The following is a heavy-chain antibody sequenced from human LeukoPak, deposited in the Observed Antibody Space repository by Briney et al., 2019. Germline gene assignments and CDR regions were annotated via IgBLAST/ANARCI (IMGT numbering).Heavy chain of an antibody. J-gene: IGHJ4*02. V-gene: IGHV1-2*02. D-gene: IGHD3-22*01. CDR3: ARDLFRSSGYYDY. CDR2: INPNSGGT. CDR1: GDTFTGYY. Sequence: ASVKVSCKASGDTFTGYYMHWVRQAPGQGLEWMGWINPNSGGTNYAQKFQGRVTMTRDTSISTAYMELSRLRSDDTAVYYCARDLFRSSGYYDYWGQGTLVTVSS.